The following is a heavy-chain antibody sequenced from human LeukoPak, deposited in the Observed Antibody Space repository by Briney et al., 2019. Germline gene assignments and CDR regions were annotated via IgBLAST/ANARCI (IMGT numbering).Heavy chain of an antibody. CDR3: AKDRWTEVDAFDI. D-gene: IGHD1-1*01. V-gene: IGHV3-53*01. Sequence: GGSLRLSCAASGFTVSSNYMSWVRQAPGKGLEWVSVIYSGGSTYYADSVKGRFTISRDNSKNTLYLQMNSLRAEDTAVYYCAKDRWTEVDAFDIWGQGTMVTVSS. CDR2: IYSGGST. CDR1: GFTVSSNY. J-gene: IGHJ3*02.